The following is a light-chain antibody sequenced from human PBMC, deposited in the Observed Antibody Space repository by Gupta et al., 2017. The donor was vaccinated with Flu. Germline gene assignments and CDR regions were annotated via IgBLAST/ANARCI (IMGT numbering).Light chain of an antibody. J-gene: IGLJ3*02. V-gene: IGLV3-21*02. CDR2: DDS. Sequence: SYVLTQRPSVSVAPGQTARITCGGDDLGTKSVHWYQQKPGQAPVLVVYDDSNRPSGIPERFSGSKSDDTATLIITEVEAGDEAEFVWQVWHISSDHLRLFGGGTKLTVL. CDR1: DLGTKS. CDR3: QVWHISSDHLRL.